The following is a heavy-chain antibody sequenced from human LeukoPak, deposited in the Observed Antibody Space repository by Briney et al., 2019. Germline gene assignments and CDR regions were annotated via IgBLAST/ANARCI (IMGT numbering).Heavy chain of an antibody. V-gene: IGHV4-4*07. D-gene: IGHD3-22*01. CDR2: IYTSGST. Sequence: SETLSLTCTVSGGSISSYYWSWIRQPAGKGLEWIGRIYTSGSTNYNPSLKSRVTMSVDTSKNQFSLKLSSVTAADTAVYYCARDLSYSSGYYYYYYMDVWGKGTTVTVSS. J-gene: IGHJ6*03. CDR1: GGSISSYY. CDR3: ARDLSYSSGYYYYYYMDV.